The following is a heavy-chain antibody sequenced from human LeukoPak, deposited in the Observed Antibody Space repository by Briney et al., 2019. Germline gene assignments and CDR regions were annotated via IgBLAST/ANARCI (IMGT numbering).Heavy chain of an antibody. CDR1: GFTVSSNY. Sequence: PGGSLRLSCAASGFTVSSNYMSWVRQAPGKGLEWVANIKQDGSEKYYVDSVKGRFTISRDNAKNSLYLQMNSLRAEDTAVYYCARDDAFDIWGQGTMVTVSS. CDR2: IKQDGSEK. J-gene: IGHJ3*02. CDR3: ARDDAFDI. V-gene: IGHV3-7*01.